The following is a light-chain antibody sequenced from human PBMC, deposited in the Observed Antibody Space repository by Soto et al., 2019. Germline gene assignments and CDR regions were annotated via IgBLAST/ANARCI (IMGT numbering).Light chain of an antibody. CDR3: QQSYTTLPTT. V-gene: IGKV1-39*01. Sequence: DIQMTQSPPSLSASVGDRVTITCRASESISRHLNWYQQKPGKAPKLLIYAASSLQNGVPSRCRGGRSGTDFSLTIINRLPEEFATYYCQQSYTTLPTTFGQGTRLEIK. J-gene: IGKJ5*01. CDR2: AAS. CDR1: ESISRH.